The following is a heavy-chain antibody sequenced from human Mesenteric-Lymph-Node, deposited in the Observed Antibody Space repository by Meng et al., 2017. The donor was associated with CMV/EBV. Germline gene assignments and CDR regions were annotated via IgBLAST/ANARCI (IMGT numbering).Heavy chain of an antibody. CDR3: VREGGGYCNAIRCYSHGVDV. J-gene: IGHJ6*02. D-gene: IGHD2-2*02. CDR2: IYYSGST. CDR1: GGSISSSSYY. V-gene: IGHV4-39*07. Sequence: SETLSLTCTVSGGSISSSSYYWGWIRQPPGKGLEWIGSIYYSGSTYYNPSLKSRVTISVDTSKNQFSLRLSSMTAADTAMYYCVREGGGYCNAIRCYSHGVDVWGQGTTVTVSS.